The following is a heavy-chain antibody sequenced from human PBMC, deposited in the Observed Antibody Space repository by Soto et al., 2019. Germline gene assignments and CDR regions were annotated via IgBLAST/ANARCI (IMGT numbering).Heavy chain of an antibody. CDR2: FSADNGKT. V-gene: IGHV1-18*04. J-gene: IGHJ3*02. CDR1: GYTFTGYY. Sequence: ASVKVSCKASGYTFTGYYMHWVRQAPGQGLEWMGWFSADNGKTNYAQKLQGRVTMTTDTSTSTAYMELRSLRSDDTAVYYCARDRSLYDNAFDIWGQGTMVTVSS. CDR3: ARDRSLYDNAFDI. D-gene: IGHD3-16*01.